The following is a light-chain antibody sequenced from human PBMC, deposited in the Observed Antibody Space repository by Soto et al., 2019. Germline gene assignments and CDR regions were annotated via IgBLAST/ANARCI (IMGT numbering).Light chain of an antibody. J-gene: IGLJ1*01. CDR3: SSYTSSSTYG. V-gene: IGLV2-14*01. Sequence: QSALTQPASVSGSPGQSITISCTGTSSDVGGYNYVSWYQQHPGKAPKLMIYEVSNRPSGVSNRFSGSKSGNTASLTISGLQADAEADYYCSSYTSSSTYGFGTGTKVTVL. CDR1: SSDVGGYNY. CDR2: EVS.